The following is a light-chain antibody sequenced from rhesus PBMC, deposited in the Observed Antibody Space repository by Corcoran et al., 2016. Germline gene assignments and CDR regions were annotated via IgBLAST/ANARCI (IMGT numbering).Light chain of an antibody. CDR2: EVS. CDR3: CSYAGRNYI. J-gene: IGLJ1*01. Sequence: QAALTQPRSMSGSPGQSVTISCTGTSSDIGGYNYVSWYQQHPGTAPKLMIYEVSKRPSGVSDRFSGSKSGNTASLTISGLQAEDEADYYCCSYAGRNYIFGAGTRLTVL. V-gene: IGLV2-32*02. CDR1: SSDIGGYNY.